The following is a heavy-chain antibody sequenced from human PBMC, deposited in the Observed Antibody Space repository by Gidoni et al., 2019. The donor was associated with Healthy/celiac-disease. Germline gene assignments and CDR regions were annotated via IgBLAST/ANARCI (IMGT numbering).Heavy chain of an antibody. CDR2: INHSGST. Sequence: QVQLQQWGPGQLKPSETLSLTCAVYGGSCSGYYWSWIRQPPGKGLEWIGEINHSGSTNYNPSLQSRVTISVDTSKNPFSLKLSSVTAADTAVYYCARANFGITLVRGVLRGMDVWGQGTTVTVSS. D-gene: IGHD3-10*01. CDR1: GGSCSGYY. V-gene: IGHV4-34*01. CDR3: ARANFGITLVRGVLRGMDV. J-gene: IGHJ6*02.